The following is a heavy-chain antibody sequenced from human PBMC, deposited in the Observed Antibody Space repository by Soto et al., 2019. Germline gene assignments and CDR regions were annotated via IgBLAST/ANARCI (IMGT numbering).Heavy chain of an antibody. CDR2: IKSKTDGGTT. D-gene: IGHD3-22*01. V-gene: IGHV3-15*07. Sequence: GGSMRLSCAASGFTFSNAWMNWVRQAPGKGLEWISRIKSKTDGGTTDYAAPVKGRFTISRDDSKNTLYLQMNSLKTEDTAVYYCTTAPVPNYYDSSGSDYWGQGTLVTVSS. CDR3: TTAPVPNYYDSSGSDY. CDR1: GFTFSNAW. J-gene: IGHJ4*02.